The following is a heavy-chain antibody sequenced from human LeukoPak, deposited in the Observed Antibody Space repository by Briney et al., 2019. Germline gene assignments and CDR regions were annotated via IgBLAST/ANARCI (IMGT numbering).Heavy chain of an antibody. V-gene: IGHV3-23*01. CDR2: ISGSGGST. D-gene: IGHD6-13*01. CDR3: AKGPSSWYFDY. J-gene: IGHJ4*02. Sequence: GGSLRLSCAASGFTFSSYAMSWVRQAPGKGLEWVSAISGSGGSTCYADSVKGRFTISRDNSKSTLYLQMNSLRAEDTAVYYCAKGPSSWYFDYWGQGTLVTVSS. CDR1: GFTFSSYA.